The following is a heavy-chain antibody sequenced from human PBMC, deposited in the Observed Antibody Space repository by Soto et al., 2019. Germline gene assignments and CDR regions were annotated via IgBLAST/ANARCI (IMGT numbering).Heavy chain of an antibody. J-gene: IGHJ5*02. Sequence: PGGSLRLSCAASGFTFSSYAMSWVRQAPGKGLEWVSAISGSGGSTYYADSVKGRFTISRDNSKNTLYLQMNSLRAEDTAVYYCASPGGYCTNGVCYTIDHNWFDLWGQGTLVTVSS. D-gene: IGHD2-8*01. CDR1: GFTFSSYA. V-gene: IGHV3-23*01. CDR2: ISGSGGST. CDR3: ASPGGYCTNGVCYTIDHNWFDL.